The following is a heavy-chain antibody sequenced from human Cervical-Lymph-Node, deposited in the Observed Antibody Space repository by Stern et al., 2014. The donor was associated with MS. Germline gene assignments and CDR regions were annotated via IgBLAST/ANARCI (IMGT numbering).Heavy chain of an antibody. CDR3: ARGRSGFYQFAN. CDR1: RGPISSGGYY. D-gene: IGHD3-22*01. V-gene: IGHV4-31*03. J-gene: IGHJ4*01. Sequence: VKLLESGPGLVKPSQTLSLTCTVSRGPISSGGYYWSWIRQHPGKGLEXVGYIYYSGSTYYNPSLESRLTMSLDTSKNQVSLKLSSVTAADTALYYCARGRSGFYQFANWGHGTLVTVSS. CDR2: IYYSGST.